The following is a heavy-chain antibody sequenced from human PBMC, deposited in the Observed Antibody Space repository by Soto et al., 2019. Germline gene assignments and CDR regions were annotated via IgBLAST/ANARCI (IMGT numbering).Heavy chain of an antibody. CDR3: ATVSYSSSWYPYFDY. D-gene: IGHD6-13*01. Sequence: GSVKVYCKVYGYTLTEVSMHLVRQAPGKGLEWMGGFDPEDGETIYSQKFQGRVTMTEDTSTDTAYMDLSSLRSEDTAVYYCATVSYSSSWYPYFDYWGQGTMVTVSS. CDR2: FDPEDGET. J-gene: IGHJ4*02. V-gene: IGHV1-24*01. CDR1: GYTLTEVS.